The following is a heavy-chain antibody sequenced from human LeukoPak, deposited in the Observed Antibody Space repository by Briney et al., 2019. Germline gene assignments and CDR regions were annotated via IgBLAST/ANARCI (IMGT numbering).Heavy chain of an antibody. CDR2: INPNSGGT. V-gene: IGHV1-2*02. CDR3: ARARFFEWLPYGMDV. J-gene: IGHJ6*02. CDR1: RYTFTGYY. Sequence: ASAKVSCKASRYTFTGYYMHWVRQAHGQGLEWMGWINPNSGGTNYAQKFQGRVTMTRDTSISTAYMELSRLRSDGTAVYYCARARFFEWLPYGMDVWGQGTTLTVSS. D-gene: IGHD3-3*01.